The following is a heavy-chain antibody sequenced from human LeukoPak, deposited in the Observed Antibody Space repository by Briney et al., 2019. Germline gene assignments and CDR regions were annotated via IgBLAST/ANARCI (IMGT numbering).Heavy chain of an antibody. Sequence: SETLSLTCSVSGGSITSHYWSWIRQPPGKGLEYIGYVYHSGSTNYNPSLKSRVTISADTSKNHFSLKLGSVTAADTAVYYCARLRATYYYGSSNYHLEYWGQGTLVTVSS. J-gene: IGHJ4*02. CDR1: GGSITSHY. V-gene: IGHV4-59*08. CDR3: ARLRATYYYGSSNYHLEY. D-gene: IGHD3-10*01. CDR2: VYHSGST.